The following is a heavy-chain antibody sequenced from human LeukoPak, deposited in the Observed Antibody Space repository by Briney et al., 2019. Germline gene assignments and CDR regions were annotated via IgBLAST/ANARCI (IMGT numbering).Heavy chain of an antibody. D-gene: IGHD3-10*01. CDR1: GITLSNYG. CDR3: AKRGIVIRAVIIVGFHKEAYYFDY. V-gene: IGHV3-23*01. Sequence: PGGSLRLSCAVSGITLSNYGMSWVRQAPGKGLEWVAGISDSGGSTNYADSVKGRFTISRDNPENTLYLQMNSLRADDTAVYFCAKRGIVIRAVIIVGFHKEAYYFDYWGQGALVTVSS. J-gene: IGHJ4*02. CDR2: ISDSGGST.